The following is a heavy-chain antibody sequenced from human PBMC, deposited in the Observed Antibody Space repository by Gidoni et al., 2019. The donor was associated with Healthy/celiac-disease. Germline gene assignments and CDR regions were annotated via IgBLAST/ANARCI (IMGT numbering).Heavy chain of an antibody. J-gene: IGHJ5*02. CDR1: GSTFSSYR. Sequence: QVQLVESGGGVVQPGRSLRLSCAASGSTFSSYRRHWVRQAPGKGLEWVAVIWYDGSNKYYADSLKGRFTISRDNSKNTLYLQMNSLRAEDTAVYYCAREGYCSSTSCFGHWFDPWGQGTLVTVSS. V-gene: IGHV3-33*01. D-gene: IGHD2-2*01. CDR2: IWYDGSNK. CDR3: AREGYCSSTSCFGHWFDP.